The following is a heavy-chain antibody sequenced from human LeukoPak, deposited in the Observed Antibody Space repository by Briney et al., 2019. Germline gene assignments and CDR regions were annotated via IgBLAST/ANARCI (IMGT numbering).Heavy chain of an antibody. CDR1: GFTFSSYG. Sequence: GGSLRLSCAASGFTFSSYGMHWVRQAPGKGLEWVAVISYDGGNKYYADSVKGRFTISRDNSKNTLYLQMNSLRAEDTAVYYCAKDVGSGSYYFDYWGQGTLVTVSS. CDR3: AKDVGSGSYYFDY. V-gene: IGHV3-30*18. CDR2: ISYDGGNK. J-gene: IGHJ4*02. D-gene: IGHD1-26*01.